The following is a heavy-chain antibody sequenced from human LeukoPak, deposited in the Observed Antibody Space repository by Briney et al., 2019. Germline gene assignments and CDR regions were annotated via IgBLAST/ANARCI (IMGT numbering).Heavy chain of an antibody. CDR1: GGSISSFY. J-gene: IGHJ2*01. CDR2: IYYRGNT. V-gene: IGHV4-59*01. D-gene: IGHD4-23*01. Sequence: PSETLSLTCTVSGGSISSFYWSWIRQPPGKGLEWLGYIYYRGNTQYNPSLKSRITISVDTYKNQFSLRLTSVTAADTAVYYCARDLDNGGSSIWYFDLWGRGTLVTVSS. CDR3: ARDLDNGGSSIWYFDL.